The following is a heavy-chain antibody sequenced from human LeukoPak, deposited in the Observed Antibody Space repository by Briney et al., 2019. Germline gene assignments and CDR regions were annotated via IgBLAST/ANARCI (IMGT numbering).Heavy chain of an antibody. CDR3: ARAKDNYYGSGSYD. D-gene: IGHD3-10*01. V-gene: IGHV3-48*02. CDR2: ISSSSSTI. J-gene: IGHJ4*02. CDR1: GFTFSTYS. Sequence: GGSLRPSCAASGFTFSTYSMNWVRQAPGKGLEWVSYISSSSSTIKYADSVKGRFTISRDNAKNSLFLQMNSLRDEDTAVYYCARAKDNYYGSGSYDWGQGTLVTVSS.